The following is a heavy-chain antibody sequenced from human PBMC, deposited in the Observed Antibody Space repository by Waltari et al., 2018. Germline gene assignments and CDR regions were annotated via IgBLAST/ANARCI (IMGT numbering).Heavy chain of an antibody. J-gene: IGHJ2*01. CDR3: ARDQQPMYFDI. Sequence: QVQLRESGPGLVRPAETLSLTCSVSGGSISSDSWSWIRQAPGKGLEWLGNVHYSGATHSRPSVGSRVTRSLGSSQTQFFLRLRSLTAADTAVYFCARDQQPMYFDIWGRGILVTVSA. CDR2: VHYSGAT. D-gene: IGHD6-13*01. V-gene: IGHV4-59*01. CDR1: GGSISSDS.